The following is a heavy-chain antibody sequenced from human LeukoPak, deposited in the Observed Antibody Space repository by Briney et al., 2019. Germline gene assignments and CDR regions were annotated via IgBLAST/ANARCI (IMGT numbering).Heavy chain of an antibody. J-gene: IGHJ4*02. CDR1: GGSFSGYY. V-gene: IGHV4-34*01. CDR2: INHSGST. CDR3: ARDIGYCSGGSCLGPFDY. D-gene: IGHD2-15*01. Sequence: SETLSLTCAVYGGSFSGYYWSWIRQPPGKGLEWIGEINHSGSTNYNPSLKSRVTISVDTSKNQFSLKLSSVTAADTAVYYCARDIGYCSGGSCLGPFDYWGQGTLVTVSS.